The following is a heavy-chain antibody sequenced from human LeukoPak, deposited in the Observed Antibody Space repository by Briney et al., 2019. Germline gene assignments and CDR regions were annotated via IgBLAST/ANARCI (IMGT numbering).Heavy chain of an antibody. Sequence: SETLSLTCTVSGGSISSGGYYWSWIRQPPGKGLEWIGYIYYSGSTYYNPSLKSRVTISVDTSKNQFSLKLSSVTAADTAVYYCARFIGSDAFDIWGQGTMVTVSS. CDR3: ARFIGSDAFDI. CDR2: IYYSGST. V-gene: IGHV4-30-4*08. CDR1: GGSISSGGYY. J-gene: IGHJ3*02.